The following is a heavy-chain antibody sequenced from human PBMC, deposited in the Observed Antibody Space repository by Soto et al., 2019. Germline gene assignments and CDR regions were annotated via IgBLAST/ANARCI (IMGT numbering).Heavy chain of an antibody. CDR3: ARDGAAAGRGWFDP. V-gene: IGHV1-18*01. J-gene: IGHJ5*02. Sequence: ASVKVSCKASGYTFTSYGISWVRQAPGQGLEWMGWISAYNGNTNYAQKLQGRVTMTADTSTSTAYMELRSLRSDDTAVEYCARDGAAAGRGWFDPWGQGTLVTVSS. CDR2: ISAYNGNT. D-gene: IGHD6-13*01. CDR1: GYTFTSYG.